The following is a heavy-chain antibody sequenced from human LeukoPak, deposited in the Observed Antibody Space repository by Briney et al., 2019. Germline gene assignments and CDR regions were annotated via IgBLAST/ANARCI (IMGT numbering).Heavy chain of an antibody. CDR3: ARVDDSGDYVIDY. J-gene: IGHJ4*02. D-gene: IGHD4-17*01. CDR1: GFTFSSFS. CDR2: IITSSSYI. V-gene: IGHV3-21*01. Sequence: GGSLRLSCAASGFTFSSFSMNWVRQAPGKGLEWVSSIITSSSYIYYADSVKGRFTVSRDNANKSLYLQMNSLRAEDTAVYYCARVDDSGDYVIDYWGQGTLVTVSS.